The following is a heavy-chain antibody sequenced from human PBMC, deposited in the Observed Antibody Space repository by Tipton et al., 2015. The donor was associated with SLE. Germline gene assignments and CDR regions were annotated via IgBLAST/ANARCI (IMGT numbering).Heavy chain of an antibody. V-gene: IGHV4-34*01. CDR1: GFTFSSYW. Sequence: LRLSCAASGFTFSSYWMSWIRQPPGKGLAWVGEINHSGSTNYHPSLKSRVTISVDTAKNQFSLRLSSVTAADMAVYYCASGGRRAFGSWGQGTMVTVSS. CDR2: INHSGST. CDR3: ASGGRRAFGS. J-gene: IGHJ3*02. D-gene: IGHD1-14*01.